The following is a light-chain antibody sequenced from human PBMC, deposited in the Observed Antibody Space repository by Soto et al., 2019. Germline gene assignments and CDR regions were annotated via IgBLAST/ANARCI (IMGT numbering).Light chain of an antibody. CDR2: GAS. CDR1: QTITEY. CDR3: QQSYNTPRT. Sequence: DIQMTQYPSSLSASVGDRVTITCRASQTITEYLNWYQQRPGKAPNLLIFGASNLQGGVPSRFSGSGSGTDFTLTISNLQPEDFATYYCQQSYNTPRTFGQGTRVEIK. J-gene: IGKJ1*01. V-gene: IGKV1-39*01.